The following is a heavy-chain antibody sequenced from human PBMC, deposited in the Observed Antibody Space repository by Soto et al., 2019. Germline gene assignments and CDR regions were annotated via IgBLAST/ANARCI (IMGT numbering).Heavy chain of an antibody. J-gene: IGHJ6*02. CDR3: ASQTYEGYGMDV. CDR2: INHSGST. CDR1: GGSFSGYY. D-gene: IGHD5-12*01. Sequence: SETLSLTCAVYGGSFSGYYWSWIRQPPGKGLEWIGEINHSGSTNYNPSLKSRVTISVDTSKNQFSLKLSSVTAADTAVYYCASQTYEGYGMDVWGQGTTVTVSS. V-gene: IGHV4-34*01.